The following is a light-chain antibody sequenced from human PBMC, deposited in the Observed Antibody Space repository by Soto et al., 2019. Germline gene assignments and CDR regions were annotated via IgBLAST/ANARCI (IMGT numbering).Light chain of an antibody. CDR2: KAS. Sequence: DIQMTQSPSSLSASVGDRVTITCQASQDISNYLNWYQQKPGKAPKLLIYKASTLKSGVPSRFSGSGSGTEFSLTIRALQPEDFATYYCQQLSRYPLTFGGGTKVDI. V-gene: IGKV1-9*01. J-gene: IGKJ4*01. CDR3: QQLSRYPLT. CDR1: QDISNY.